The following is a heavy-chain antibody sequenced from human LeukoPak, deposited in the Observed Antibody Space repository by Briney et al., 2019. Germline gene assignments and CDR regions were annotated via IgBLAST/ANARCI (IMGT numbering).Heavy chain of an antibody. CDR3: ARHTRGDYDYYYYGMDV. Sequence: ASVKVSCKASGYTFTSYGISWVRQAPGQGLEWMGWISAYNGNTNYAQKLQGRVTMTTDTSTSTAYMELRSLRSDDTAVYYCARHTRGDYDYYYYGMDVWGQGTTVTVSS. D-gene: IGHD4-17*01. J-gene: IGHJ6*02. CDR2: ISAYNGNT. CDR1: GYTFTSYG. V-gene: IGHV1-18*01.